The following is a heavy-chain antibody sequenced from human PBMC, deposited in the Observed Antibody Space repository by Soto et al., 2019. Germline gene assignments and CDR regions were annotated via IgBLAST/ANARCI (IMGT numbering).Heavy chain of an antibody. CDR1: GFTFSSYA. V-gene: IGHV3-23*01. CDR3: AKPPDYNWNDY. D-gene: IGHD1-20*01. J-gene: IGHJ4*02. Sequence: GGSLRLSCAASGFTFSSYAMSWVRQAPGKGLEWVSGISGSGVSTHYADSVKGRFTISRDNSKNTLYMQMNSLRAEDTAAYYCAKPPDYNWNDYWGQGTLVTVSS. CDR2: ISGSGVST.